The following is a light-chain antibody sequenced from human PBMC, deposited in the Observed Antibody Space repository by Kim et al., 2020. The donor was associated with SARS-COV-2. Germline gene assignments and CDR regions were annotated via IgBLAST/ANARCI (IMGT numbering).Light chain of an antibody. Sequence: QSVLTQPPSASGTPGQRVTISCSGSSSNIGANTVSWYQQLPGTAPKVLIYRNIKRPSGVPDRFSGSKSGTSASLAISGLQSEDEADYYCAVWDDSLKQGVFGGGTQLTVL. CDR2: RNI. CDR1: SSNIGANT. J-gene: IGLJ3*02. V-gene: IGLV1-44*01. CDR3: AVWDDSLKQGV.